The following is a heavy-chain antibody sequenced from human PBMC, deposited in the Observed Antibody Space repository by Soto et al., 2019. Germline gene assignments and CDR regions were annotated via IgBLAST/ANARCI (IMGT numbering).Heavy chain of an antibody. CDR3: ASGYDILTGYYEPLDY. J-gene: IGHJ4*01. Sequence: TGGSLRLSCAASGFTFSSYEMNWVRQAPGKGLEWVSYISSSGSTIYYADSVKGRFTISRDNAKNSLYLQMNSLRAEDTAVYYCASGYDILTGYYEPLDYWRHGTLVTVSS. CDR2: ISSSGSTI. V-gene: IGHV3-48*03. D-gene: IGHD3-9*01. CDR1: GFTFSSYE.